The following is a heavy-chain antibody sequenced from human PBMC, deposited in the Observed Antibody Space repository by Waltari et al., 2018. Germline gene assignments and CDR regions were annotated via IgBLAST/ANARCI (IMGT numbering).Heavy chain of an antibody. V-gene: IGHV4-61*02. CDR3: ARELGN. J-gene: IGHJ4*02. Sequence: QVQLQESGPGLVKPSQTLSLTCAVSGASISSSNYWPWIRQPAGKGLEWVGLIYTRGSTNYNPSLKSRVTISVDASKNQFSLKLSSVTAADTAVYYCARELGNWGQGTLVTVSA. CDR1: GASISSSNY. CDR2: IYTRGST.